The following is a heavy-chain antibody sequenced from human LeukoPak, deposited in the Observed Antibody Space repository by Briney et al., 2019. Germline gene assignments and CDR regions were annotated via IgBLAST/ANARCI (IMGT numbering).Heavy chain of an antibody. V-gene: IGHV4-34*01. D-gene: IGHD3-16*02. Sequence: SETLSLTCAVYGGSFSGYYWSWIRQPPGKGREWIGEINHSGSTNYNPSLKSRVTISVDTSKNQFSLKLSSVTAADTAVYYCARIYVWGSYRFDYWGQGTLVTVSS. CDR2: INHSGST. CDR3: ARIYVWGSYRFDY. J-gene: IGHJ4*02. CDR1: GGSFSGYY.